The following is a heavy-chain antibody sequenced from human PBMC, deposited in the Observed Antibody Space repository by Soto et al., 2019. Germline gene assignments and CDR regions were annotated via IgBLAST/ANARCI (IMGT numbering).Heavy chain of an antibody. CDR2: IYYSGST. V-gene: IGHV4-31*03. D-gene: IGHD2-2*01. CDR3: ARDNYCISTSCVNWFDP. CDR1: GGSISSSTYY. Sequence: SETLSLTCTVSGGSISSSTYYWSWIRQHPGKGLEWIGYIYYSGSTYYNPSLKSRVTISVDTSKNQFSLKLSSVTAADTAVYYCARDNYCISTSCVNWFDPWGQGTLVTVSS. J-gene: IGHJ5*02.